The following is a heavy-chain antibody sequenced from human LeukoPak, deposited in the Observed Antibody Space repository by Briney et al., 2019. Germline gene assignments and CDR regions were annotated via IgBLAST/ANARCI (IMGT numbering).Heavy chain of an antibody. D-gene: IGHD2-2*01. J-gene: IGHJ4*02. CDR1: GFTFSSYA. Sequence: GGSLRLSCAASGFTFSSYAMSWVRQAPGKGLEWVSAISGSGGSTYSDSVKGRFTISRDNSKNTLYLQMNSLRAEDTAVYYCAKDPLSIVPAAMCFDYWGQGTLVTVSS. CDR3: AKDPLSIVPAAMCFDY. V-gene: IGHV3-23*01. CDR2: ISGSGGST.